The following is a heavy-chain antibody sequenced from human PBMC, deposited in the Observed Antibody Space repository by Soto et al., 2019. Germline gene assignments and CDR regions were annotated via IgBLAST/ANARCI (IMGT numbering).Heavy chain of an antibody. CDR1: GFTFSNAW. V-gene: IGHV3-15*01. CDR2: IKSKTDGGTT. CDR3: NKDPWGGSYDDAFDI. D-gene: IGHD1-26*01. J-gene: IGHJ3*02. Sequence: GGSLRLSCAASGFTFSNAWMSWVRQSPGKGLEWVGRIKSKTDGGTTDYAAPVKGRFTISRDDSKNTLYLQMNSLKTEDTAVYYGNKDPWGGSYDDAFDIWGQGTMVTVSS.